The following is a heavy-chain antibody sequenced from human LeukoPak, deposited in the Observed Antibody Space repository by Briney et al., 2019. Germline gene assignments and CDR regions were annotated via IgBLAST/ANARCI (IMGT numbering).Heavy chain of an antibody. Sequence: GGSLRLSCAASGFTFSSHWMHWVRQAPGKGLVWVSRINSDGSSTSYADSVKGRFTISRDNAKNTLYLQMNSLRAEDTAVYYCARGPWELYTAAEYFQHWGQGTLVTVSS. D-gene: IGHD1-26*01. CDR3: ARGPWELYTAAEYFQH. CDR2: INSDGSST. V-gene: IGHV3-74*01. CDR1: GFTFSSHW. J-gene: IGHJ1*01.